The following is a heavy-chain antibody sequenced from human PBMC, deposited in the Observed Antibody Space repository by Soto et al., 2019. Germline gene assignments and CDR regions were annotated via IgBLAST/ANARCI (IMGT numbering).Heavy chain of an antibody. CDR1: GFTFGNYW. Sequence: GGSLRLSCAAPGFTFGNYWMHWVRQAPGKGLAWVSRMNSDGSTTNYADSVKGRFTVSRDNARNTLHLQMNSLRAEDTAVYYCATAEVDYWGPGTLVTVSS. CDR3: ATAEVDY. V-gene: IGHV3-74*01. J-gene: IGHJ4*02. CDR2: MNSDGSTT.